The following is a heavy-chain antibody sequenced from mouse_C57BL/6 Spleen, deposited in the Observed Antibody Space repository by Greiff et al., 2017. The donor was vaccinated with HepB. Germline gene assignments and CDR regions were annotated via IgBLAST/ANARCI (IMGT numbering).Heavy chain of an antibody. CDR2: ISDGGSYT. CDR3: ARCGYDGSVDY. V-gene: IGHV5-4*03. Sequence: EVKLMESGGGLVKPGGSLKLSCAASGFTFSSYAMSWVRQTPEKRLEWVATISDGGSYTYYPDNVKGRFTISRDNAKNNLYLQMSHLKSEDTAMYYCARCGYDGSVDYWGQGTTLTVSS. CDR1: GFTFSSYA. D-gene: IGHD2-2*01. J-gene: IGHJ2*01.